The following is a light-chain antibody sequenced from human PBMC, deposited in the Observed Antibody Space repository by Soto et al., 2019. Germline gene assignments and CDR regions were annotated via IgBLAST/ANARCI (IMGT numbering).Light chain of an antibody. Sequence: IQMTQSPSSLSASVLDIVTSTLRSSQGIRNDLGWYQQKPGKAPKLLIYAASSLQSGVPSRFSGSGSGTDFTLTISSLQPEDFATYYCLQDYNYPFTFGQGTRLEIK. CDR1: QGIRND. CDR2: AAS. V-gene: IGKV1-6*01. CDR3: LQDYNYPFT. J-gene: IGKJ5*01.